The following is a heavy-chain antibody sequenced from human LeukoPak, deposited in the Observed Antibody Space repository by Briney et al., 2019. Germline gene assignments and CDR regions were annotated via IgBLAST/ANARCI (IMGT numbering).Heavy chain of an antibody. V-gene: IGHV4-59*11. CDR1: GGSISSHY. D-gene: IGHD1-26*01. Sequence: PSETLSLTCTVSGGSISSHYWSWIRQPPGKGLEWIGYIYYSGSTNYNPSLKSRVTISVDTSKNQFSLKLSSVTAADTAVYYCARDLLYSGSYPYYMDVWGKGTTVTVSS. J-gene: IGHJ6*03. CDR3: ARDLLYSGSYPYYMDV. CDR2: IYYSGST.